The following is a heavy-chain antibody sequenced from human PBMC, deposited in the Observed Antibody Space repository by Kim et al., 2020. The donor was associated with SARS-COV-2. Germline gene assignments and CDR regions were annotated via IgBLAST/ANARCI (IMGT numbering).Heavy chain of an antibody. J-gene: IGHJ6*02. CDR3: AKDVAVRGPSYYYYGMDV. V-gene: IGHV3-43*01. D-gene: IGHD3-10*01. Sequence: GRFTISRDNSKNSLYLQMNSLRTEDTALYYCAKDVAVRGPSYYYYGMDVWGQGTTVTVSS.